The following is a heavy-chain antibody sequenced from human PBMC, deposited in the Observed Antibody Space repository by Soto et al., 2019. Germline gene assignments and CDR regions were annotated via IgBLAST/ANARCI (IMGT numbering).Heavy chain of an antibody. CDR1: GYTFTSYG. CDR3: ARASGDYGLSEYFQH. D-gene: IGHD4-17*01. Sequence: QVQLVQSGGEVKKPGASVKVSCKASGYTFTSYGISWVRQAPGQGIEWMGWISTYNGNTNYAQKVQGRVTMTTDTSTRTAYRERRSLRSDDTAVYYCARASGDYGLSEYFQHWGQGTLVTVSS. CDR2: ISTYNGNT. J-gene: IGHJ1*01. V-gene: IGHV1-18*01.